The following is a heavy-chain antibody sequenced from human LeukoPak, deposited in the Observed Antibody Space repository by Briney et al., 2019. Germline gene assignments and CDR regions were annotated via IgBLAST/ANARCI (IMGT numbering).Heavy chain of an antibody. CDR1: GGSFSGYY. Sequence: SETLSLTCAVYGGSFSGYYWSWIRQPPGKGLGWIGEINHSGSTNYNPSLKSRVTISVDTSKNQFSLKLSSVTAADTAVYYCARGTTVTDVEDYFDYWGQGTLVTVSS. V-gene: IGHV4-34*01. CDR2: INHSGST. CDR3: ARGTTVTDVEDYFDY. J-gene: IGHJ4*02. D-gene: IGHD4-11*01.